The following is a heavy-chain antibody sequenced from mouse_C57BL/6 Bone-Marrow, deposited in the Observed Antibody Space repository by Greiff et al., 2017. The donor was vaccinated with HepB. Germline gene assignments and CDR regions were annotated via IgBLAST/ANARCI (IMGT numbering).Heavy chain of an antibody. CDR3: AMRIDSSGYGFAY. CDR1: GYTFTSYW. D-gene: IGHD3-2*02. CDR2: IHPSDSDT. Sequence: QVHVKQPGAELVKPGASVKVSCKASGYTFTSYWMHWVKQRPGQGLEWIGRIHPSDSDTNYNQKFKGKATLTVDKSSSTAYMQLSSLTSEDSAVYYCAMRIDSSGYGFAYWGQGTLVTVSA. V-gene: IGHV1-74*01. J-gene: IGHJ3*01.